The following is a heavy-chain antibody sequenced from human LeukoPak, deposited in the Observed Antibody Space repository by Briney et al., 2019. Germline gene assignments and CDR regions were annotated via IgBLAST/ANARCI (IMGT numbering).Heavy chain of an antibody. CDR1: GYSFTSYW. J-gene: IGHJ4*02. V-gene: IGHV5-51*01. CDR3: ARGRRRGILTGYYSGMPFDY. CDR2: IYPGDSDT. Sequence: GESLKISCKGSGYSFTSYWIGWVRQLPGKGLEWMGIIYPGDSDTRYSPSFQGQVTISADKSSSTAYLQWSSLKASDTAMYYCARGRRRGILTGYYSGMPFDYWGQGTLVTVSS. D-gene: IGHD3-9*01.